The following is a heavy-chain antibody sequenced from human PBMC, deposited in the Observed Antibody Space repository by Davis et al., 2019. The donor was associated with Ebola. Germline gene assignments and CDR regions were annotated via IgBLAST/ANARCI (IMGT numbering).Heavy chain of an antibody. CDR2: MNPNSRST. Sequence: AASAKVSCKASGYTFTSYDINWVRQATGQGLDWMGWMNPNSRSTGYAQKFQGRVTMTRNTSISTAYMELSSLRSEDTAVYYWASLVVAARANWFEPWGQGTLVTVSS. CDR3: ASLVVAARANWFEP. D-gene: IGHD2-15*01. J-gene: IGHJ5*02. CDR1: GYTFTSYD. V-gene: IGHV1-8*01.